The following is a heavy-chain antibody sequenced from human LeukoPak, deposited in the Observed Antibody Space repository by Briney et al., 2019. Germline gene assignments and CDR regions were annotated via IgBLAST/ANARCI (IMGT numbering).Heavy chain of an antibody. J-gene: IGHJ4*02. CDR3: ARLYCSSTSCYRNY. V-gene: IGHV3-30*02. CDR1: GFTFSSYG. CDR2: IRYDGSNK. D-gene: IGHD2-2*01. Sequence: GGSLRLSCAASGFTFSSYGMHWVRQAPGKGLEWVAFIRYDGSNKYYADSVKGRFTISRDNSRNTLYLQMNSLRAEDTAVYYCARLYCSSTSCYRNYWGQGTLVTVSS.